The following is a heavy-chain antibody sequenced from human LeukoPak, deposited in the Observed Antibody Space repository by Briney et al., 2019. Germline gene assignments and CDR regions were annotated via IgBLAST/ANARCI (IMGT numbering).Heavy chain of an antibody. D-gene: IGHD2-2*01. CDR2: IYYSGST. Sequence: SETLSLTCTVSGGSISSSSYYWGWMRQPPGEGVEWIGSIYYSGSTYYNPSLKRRVTISVDTSKNQFSLKLSSVTAADTAVFYCASLYCSSTSCYFDYWGQGTLVTVSS. J-gene: IGHJ4*02. CDR3: ASLYCSSTSCYFDY. V-gene: IGHV4-39*01. CDR1: GGSISSSSYY.